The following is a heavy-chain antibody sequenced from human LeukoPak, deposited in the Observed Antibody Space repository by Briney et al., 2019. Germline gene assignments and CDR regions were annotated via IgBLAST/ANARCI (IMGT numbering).Heavy chain of an antibody. D-gene: IGHD3-10*01. Sequence: ASVKVSCKAFGYSFTSYDINWVRQAPGQGLEWVGWVNPKTGNTGYAQNFQGRVTMTRDTSISTAYMELSSLTSEDTAVYYCARGLFWFGDLKTHWFDPWGQGTLVTVSS. CDR1: GYSFTSYD. J-gene: IGHJ5*02. CDR2: VNPKTGNT. V-gene: IGHV1-8*01. CDR3: ARGLFWFGDLKTHWFDP.